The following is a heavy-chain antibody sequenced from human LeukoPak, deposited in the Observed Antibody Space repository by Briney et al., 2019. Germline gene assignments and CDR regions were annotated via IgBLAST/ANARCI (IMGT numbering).Heavy chain of an antibody. CDR1: GVTFSSYA. CDR2: ICGSGGTT. D-gene: IGHD6-13*01. J-gene: IGHJ4*02. CDR3: AKGGDSSSWSEFDY. Sequence: GGSLRLSCAASGVTFSSYAMSWVRQAPGEGLEWVSAICGSGGTTYYAASVKGRFTISRDNSTNTLYLQMNSLRAEDTAVYNCAKGGDSSSWSEFDYWGQGTLVTVSS. V-gene: IGHV3-23*01.